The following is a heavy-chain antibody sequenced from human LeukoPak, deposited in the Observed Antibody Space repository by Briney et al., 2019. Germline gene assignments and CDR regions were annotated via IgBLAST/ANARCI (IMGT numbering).Heavy chain of an antibody. J-gene: IGHJ3*02. CDR1: GSTFTGYY. CDR3: ARNYYGSSPAFVI. CDR2: MHPNTGGT. D-gene: IGHD3-10*01. V-gene: IGHV1-2*02. Sequence: ASVKLSCKASGSTFTGYYIYWVRQAPGPGLEWMGWMHPNTGGTNYAQKFQGRVTMTRDTSISTAFMELSRLRSDDTAVDYCARNYYGSSPAFVIWGQGTMVTVSS.